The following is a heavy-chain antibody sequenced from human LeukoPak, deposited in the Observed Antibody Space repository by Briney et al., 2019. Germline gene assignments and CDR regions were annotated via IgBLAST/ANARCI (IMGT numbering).Heavy chain of an antibody. Sequence: GGSLRLSCAASGFTFSSYAMSWVRQAPGKGLEWVSAISGSGGSTYYADSVKGRFTISRDNSKNTLYLQMNSLRAEDTAVYYCAKDQDTAMGPYYYYYMDVWGKGTTVTISS. V-gene: IGHV3-23*01. CDR1: GFTFSSYA. CDR3: AKDQDTAMGPYYYYYMDV. CDR2: ISGSGGST. D-gene: IGHD5-18*01. J-gene: IGHJ6*03.